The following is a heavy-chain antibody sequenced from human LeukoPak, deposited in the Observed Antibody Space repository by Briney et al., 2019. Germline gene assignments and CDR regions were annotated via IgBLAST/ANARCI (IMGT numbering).Heavy chain of an antibody. CDR3: AREDYGGSYFDY. J-gene: IGHJ4*02. Sequence: ASVKVSCKASGGTFSSYTISWVRQAPGQGLEWMGRIIPILGIANYARKFQGRVTITADKSTSTAYMELSSLRSEDTAVYYCAREDYGGSYFDYWGQGTLVTVSS. CDR1: GGTFSSYT. CDR2: IIPILGIA. V-gene: IGHV1-69*04. D-gene: IGHD4-23*01.